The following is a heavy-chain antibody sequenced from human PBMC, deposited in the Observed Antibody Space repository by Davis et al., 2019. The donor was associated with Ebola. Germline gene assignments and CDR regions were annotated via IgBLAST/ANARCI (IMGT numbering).Heavy chain of an antibody. J-gene: IGHJ4*02. CDR1: GGSFSGYY. CDR3: ARGWRYSSGWNKSGRFDY. CDR2: INHSGST. V-gene: IGHV4-34*01. Sequence: GSLRLSCAVSGGSFSGYYWSWIRQPPGKGLEWIGEINHSGSTNYNPSLKSRVTISVDTSKNQFSLKLSSVTAADTAVYYCARGWRYSSGWNKSGRFDYWGQGTLVTVSS. D-gene: IGHD6-19*01.